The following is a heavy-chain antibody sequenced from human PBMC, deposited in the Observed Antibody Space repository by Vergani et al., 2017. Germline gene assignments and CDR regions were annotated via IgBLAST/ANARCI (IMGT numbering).Heavy chain of an antibody. V-gene: IGHV3-73*01. Sequence: VQLVESGGGVVQPGRSLRLSCAASGFTFGESPIHWVRQVPGKGLEWLGHIRRRSEHYATAYGPSLIGRATISRDDSTNTAYLQLSSLGTDDTAIYFCSAQTQSCHDYWGQGTLVAVSS. CDR3: SAQTQSCHDY. CDR1: GFTFGESP. D-gene: IGHD3-10*01. CDR2: IRRRSEHYAT. J-gene: IGHJ4*02.